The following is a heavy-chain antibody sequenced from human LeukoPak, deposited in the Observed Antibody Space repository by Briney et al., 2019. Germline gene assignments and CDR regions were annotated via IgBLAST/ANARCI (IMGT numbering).Heavy chain of an antibody. CDR2: IYSGGST. J-gene: IGHJ6*03. CDR3: ARDGEAGNSYGVYYYYYMDV. CDR1: EFSVGSNY. D-gene: IGHD5-18*01. Sequence: GGSLRLSCAASEFSVGSNYMTWVRQAPGKGLEWVSLIYSGGSTYYADSVKGRFTISRDNSKNTLYLQMNSLRAEDTAVYYCARDGEAGNSYGVYYYYYMDVWGKGTTVTVSS. V-gene: IGHV3-66*01.